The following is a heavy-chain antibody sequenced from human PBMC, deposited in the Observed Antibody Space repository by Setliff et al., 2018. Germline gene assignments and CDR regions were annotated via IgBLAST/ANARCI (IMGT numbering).Heavy chain of an antibody. J-gene: IGHJ4*02. CDR2: IYHSGGT. D-gene: IGHD6-6*01. CDR3: ARGQATSSRSSLVY. V-gene: IGHV4-59*01. CDR1: GDSINNYY. Sequence: SETLSLTCTVSGDSINNYYWTWIRQPPGKGLEWIGYIYHSGGTNYNPSLKRRVTISVDTSKKQFSLNLSSVTAADTAVYYCARGQATSSRSSLVYWGQGILVTVSS.